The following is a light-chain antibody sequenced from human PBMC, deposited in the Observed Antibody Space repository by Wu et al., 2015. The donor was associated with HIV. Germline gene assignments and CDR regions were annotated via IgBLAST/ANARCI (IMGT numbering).Light chain of an antibody. J-gene: IGKJ4*01. CDR2: AAS. Sequence: AMQLTQSPSTLSASVGDSVTITCRASQGVGSDLAWYQHKPGSSPKLLIYAASELESGVPSRFSGSGSGTDFTLTISRLQPEDFATYYCQHYVNYPLTFGGGTKVEIK. CDR3: QHYVNYPLT. V-gene: IGKV1D-13*01. CDR1: QGVGSD.